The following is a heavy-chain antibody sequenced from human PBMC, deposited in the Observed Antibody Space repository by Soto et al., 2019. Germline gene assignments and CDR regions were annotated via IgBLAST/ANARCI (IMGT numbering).Heavy chain of an antibody. D-gene: IGHD2-2*01. CDR1: GFTFTDYY. CDR3: AKDVPDIVVVPAATFFDY. Sequence: PGGSLRLSCATSGFTFTDYYMTWIRQAPGKGLEWVSAISGSGGSTYYADPVKGRFTISRDNSKNTLYLQMNSLRAEDTAVYYCAKDVPDIVVVPAATFFDYWGQGTLVTVSS. V-gene: IGHV3-23*01. J-gene: IGHJ4*02. CDR2: ISGSGGST.